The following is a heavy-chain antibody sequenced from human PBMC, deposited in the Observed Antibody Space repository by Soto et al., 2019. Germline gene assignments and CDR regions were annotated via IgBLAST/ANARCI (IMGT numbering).Heavy chain of an antibody. Sequence: GGSLRLSCVGSGFTFSTYSIIWVRQAPGKGLEWVSSISSRSDIYYADSVKGRFTISRDNAKNSVSLQVNSLRAEDTAVYYCAREYTAWPLAYGLDVWGQGTTVTVSS. D-gene: IGHD2-2*02. J-gene: IGHJ6*02. CDR3: AREYTAWPLAYGLDV. CDR2: ISSRSDI. V-gene: IGHV3-21*01. CDR1: GFTFSTYS.